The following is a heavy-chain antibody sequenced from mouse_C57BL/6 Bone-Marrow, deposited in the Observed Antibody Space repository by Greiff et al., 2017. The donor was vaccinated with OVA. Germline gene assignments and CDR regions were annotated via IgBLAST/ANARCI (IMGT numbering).Heavy chain of an antibody. CDR3: VKASGMDY. V-gene: IGHV7-4*01. CDR1: GFTFTDYY. CDR2: IRNKANGYTT. D-gene: IGHD3-1*01. Sequence: EVKVVESGGGLVQPGASLRLSCAASGFTFTDYYMSWVRQPPGKEPEWLALIRNKANGYTTEYTASVKGRFTISRDNSQNILYLQMNTLRAEDSATYYCVKASGMDYWGQGTSVTVSS. J-gene: IGHJ4*01.